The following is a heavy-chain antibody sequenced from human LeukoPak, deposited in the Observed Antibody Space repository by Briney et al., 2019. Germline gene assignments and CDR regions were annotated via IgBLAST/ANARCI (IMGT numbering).Heavy chain of an antibody. V-gene: IGHV1-2*02. CDR1: GYTFTGYY. CDR3: ARDVNCGGDCYSFDY. D-gene: IGHD2-21*02. Sequence: GASVKVSCKASGYTFTGYYMHWVRQAPGQGLEWMGWIHPNSGGTNYAQKFQGRVTMTRDTSISTAYMELSRLRSDDTAVYYCARDVNCGGDCYSFDYWGQGTLVTVSS. CDR2: IHPNSGGT. J-gene: IGHJ4*02.